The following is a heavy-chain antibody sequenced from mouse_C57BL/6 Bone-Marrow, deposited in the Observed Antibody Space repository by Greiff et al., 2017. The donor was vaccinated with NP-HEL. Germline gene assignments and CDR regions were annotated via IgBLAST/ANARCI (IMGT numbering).Heavy chain of an antibody. D-gene: IGHD1-1*01. J-gene: IGHJ1*03. CDR1: GYTFTSYW. CDR3: ARTHYEDGSSYGGYCDG. Sequence: QVQLQQPGAELVRPGTSVKLSCKASGYTFTSYWMHWVKQRPGQGLEWIGVIDPSDSYTNYNQKFKGKATLPVDTSSSTAYIQVSSPTSEDSAVYYRARTHYEDGSSYGGYCDGGGTGTTVTVAS. V-gene: IGHV1-59*01. CDR2: IDPSDSYT.